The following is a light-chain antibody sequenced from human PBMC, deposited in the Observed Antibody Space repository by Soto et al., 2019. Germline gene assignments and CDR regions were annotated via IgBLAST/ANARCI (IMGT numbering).Light chain of an antibody. CDR1: TGAVTSGQY. Sequence: QSVVTQEPSLTVSPGGTVTLTCGSSTGAVTSGQYPYWFQQKPGQAPRTLIYDTSNKPSWTPARFSGSLLGGKAALTVSGAQPEDEADYYCLLSYSGARLVFGGGTKVTVL. V-gene: IGLV7-46*01. CDR3: LLSYSGARLV. J-gene: IGLJ2*01. CDR2: DTS.